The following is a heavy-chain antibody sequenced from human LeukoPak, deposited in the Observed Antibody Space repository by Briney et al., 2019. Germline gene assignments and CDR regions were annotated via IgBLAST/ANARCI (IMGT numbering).Heavy chain of an antibody. D-gene: IGHD1-26*01. J-gene: IGHJ3*02. Sequence: SETLSLTCAVSGYSISSGYYWGWIRQPPGKGLEWIGSIYHSGSTYYNPSLKRRVTISVDTSKNQFSLKLSSVTAADTAVYYCASPPTSSGSYYDDAFDIWGQGTMVTVSS. CDR2: IYHSGST. CDR1: GYSISSGYY. CDR3: ASPPTSSGSYYDDAFDI. V-gene: IGHV4-38-2*01.